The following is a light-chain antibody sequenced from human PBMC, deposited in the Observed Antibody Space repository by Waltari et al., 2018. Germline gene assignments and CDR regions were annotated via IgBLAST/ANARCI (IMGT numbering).Light chain of an antibody. J-gene: IGKJ2*01. Sequence: EIVLTQSPGPLSLSPGEGATLPCRASQSVTSNYLAWYQQNPGQVPRLLIHGASSRAPGIPDRFSGSGSGTDFTLTISRLEPEDFGIYYCQQYSNSPLTFGQGTKLEI. V-gene: IGKV3-20*01. CDR3: QQYSNSPLT. CDR2: GAS. CDR1: QSVTSNY.